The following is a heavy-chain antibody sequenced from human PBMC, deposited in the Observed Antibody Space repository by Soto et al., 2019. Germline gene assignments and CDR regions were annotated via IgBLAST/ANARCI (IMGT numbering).Heavy chain of an antibody. V-gene: IGHV1-69*13. CDR3: ARDPHYYGSVSYYSASDAFDS. CDR2: IIPIFGTA. D-gene: IGHD3-10*01. Sequence: ASVKVSCKASGGTFSSYAISWVRQAPGQGLEWMGGIIPIFGTANYAQKFQGRVTITADESTSTAYMELSSLRSEDTAVYYCARDPHYYGSVSYYSASDAFDSRGQGPWVTVSS. CDR1: GGTFSSYA. J-gene: IGHJ3*02.